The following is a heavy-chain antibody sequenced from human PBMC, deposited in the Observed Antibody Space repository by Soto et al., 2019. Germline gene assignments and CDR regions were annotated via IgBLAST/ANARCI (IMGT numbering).Heavy chain of an antibody. V-gene: IGHV1-18*01. CDR2: ISAYNGNT. CDR1: GYTFTSYG. J-gene: IGHJ5*02. CDR3: ARVTAPNWFDP. Sequence: ASVKVSCKASGYTFTSYGMSWVRQAPGQGLEWMGWISAYNGNTNYAQKPQGRVTMTTDTSTSTAYMELRSLRSDDTAVYYCARVTAPNWFDPWGQGTLVTVSS.